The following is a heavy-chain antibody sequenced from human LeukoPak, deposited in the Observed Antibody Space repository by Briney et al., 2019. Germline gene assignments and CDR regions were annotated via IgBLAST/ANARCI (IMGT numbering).Heavy chain of an antibody. CDR3: ASPFRYYAFDI. V-gene: IGHV3-23*01. Sequence: PGGSLRLSCAASGFTIGGFAMTWVRQAPGKGLEWVSSIGSDYKTHYSESVKGRFAISRDNSQSTVFLQMNSLRAEDTAVYYCASPFRYYAFDIWGQGTMVTVSS. D-gene: IGHD1-14*01. CDR1: GFTIGGFA. CDR2: IGSDYKT. J-gene: IGHJ3*02.